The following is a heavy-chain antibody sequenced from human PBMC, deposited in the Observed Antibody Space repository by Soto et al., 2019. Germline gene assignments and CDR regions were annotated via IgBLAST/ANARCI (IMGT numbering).Heavy chain of an antibody. J-gene: IGHJ4*02. Sequence: PGGSLRLSCAASGFTFSSYGMHWVRQAPGKGLEWLALIWYDGSNKYYADSVKGRFTISRHNSKNSLYLQMNGLRAEDTAIYYCARGYDYGDYPAFDSWGQGTLVTVSS. CDR3: ARGYDYGDYPAFDS. CDR2: IWYDGSNK. CDR1: GFTFSSYG. D-gene: IGHD4-17*01. V-gene: IGHV3-33*01.